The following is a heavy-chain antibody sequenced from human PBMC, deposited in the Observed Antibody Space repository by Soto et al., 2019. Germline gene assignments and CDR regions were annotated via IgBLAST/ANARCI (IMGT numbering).Heavy chain of an antibody. V-gene: IGHV4-34*01. CDR2: INHSGST. Sequence: PSETLSLTCAVSSFSISSGYYWSWIRQPPGKGLEWIGEINHSGSTNYNPSLKSRVTISVDTSKNQFSLKLSSVTAADTAVYYCARGFGITGTTGSDYWGQGTLVTVSS. CDR1: SFSISSGYY. CDR3: ARGFGITGTTGSDY. J-gene: IGHJ4*02. D-gene: IGHD1-7*01.